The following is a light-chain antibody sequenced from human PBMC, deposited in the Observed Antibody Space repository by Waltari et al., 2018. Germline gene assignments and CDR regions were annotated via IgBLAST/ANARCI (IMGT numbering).Light chain of an antibody. J-gene: IGKJ1*01. CDR3: QHYVTLPAT. CDR2: DAS. V-gene: IGKV3-20*01. Sequence: EIVLTQSPGTLSLSPGERATLSCRASQSVGKSLAWYQHKPGQAPRLLIYDASSRATGIPDRFSGSGSGTDFSLTLSSLEPEDFSVYYCQHYVTLPATFGQGTKVEV. CDR1: QSVGKS.